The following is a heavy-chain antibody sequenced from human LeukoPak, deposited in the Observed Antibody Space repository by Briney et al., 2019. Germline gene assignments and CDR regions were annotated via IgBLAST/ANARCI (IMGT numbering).Heavy chain of an antibody. CDR1: GFTVSSNY. D-gene: IGHD1-26*01. J-gene: IGHJ1*01. Sequence: GGSLRLSCAASGFTVSSNYMSWLRQAPGKGLEWVSVIYSGGSTYYADSVKGRFTISRDNSKNTLYLQMNSLRAEDTAVYYCARERGGSRRRGYFQHWGQGTLVTVSS. CDR2: IYSGGST. V-gene: IGHV3-66*01. CDR3: ARERGGSRRRGYFQH.